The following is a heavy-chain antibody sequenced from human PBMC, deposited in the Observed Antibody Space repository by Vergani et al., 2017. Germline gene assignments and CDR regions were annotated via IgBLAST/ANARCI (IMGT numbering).Heavy chain of an antibody. Sequence: VQLVESGGGLVKPGGSLRLSCAASGFTFSSYSMNWVRQAPGKGLEWVSSISSSSSYIYYADSVKGRFTISRDNAKNSLYLQMNSLRAEDTAVYYCARDHSRIQLWYGEGNCMDVWGQGTTVTVSS. J-gene: IGHJ6*02. CDR3: ARDHSRIQLWYGEGNCMDV. D-gene: IGHD5-18*01. CDR2: ISSSSSYI. V-gene: IGHV3-21*01. CDR1: GFTFSSYS.